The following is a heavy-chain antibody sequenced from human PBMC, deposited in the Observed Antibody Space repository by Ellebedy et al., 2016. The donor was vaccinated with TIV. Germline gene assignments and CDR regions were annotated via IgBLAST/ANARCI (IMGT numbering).Heavy chain of an antibody. Sequence: GESLKISXAASGFTFSSYWMHWVRQAPGKGLEWVSRMDSGGSTTDYADSVKGRFTISRDNAKNTLYLQMDSLRAEDTAVYYCARAGSYLSEAVFYWGQGTLVAVSS. CDR2: MDSGGSTT. J-gene: IGHJ4*02. D-gene: IGHD3-10*01. CDR3: ARAGSYLSEAVFY. V-gene: IGHV3-74*01. CDR1: GFTFSSYW.